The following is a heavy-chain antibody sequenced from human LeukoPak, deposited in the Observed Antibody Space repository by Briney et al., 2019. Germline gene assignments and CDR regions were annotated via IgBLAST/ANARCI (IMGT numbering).Heavy chain of an antibody. CDR2: INRSGST. CDR3: ARGQGASRYMDV. V-gene: IGHV4-34*01. Sequence: PSETLSLTCAVYGGSFSGYYWSWIRQPPGKGLEWIGEINRSGSTNYNPSLKSRVTISVDTSKNQFSLKLSSVTAADTAVYYCARGQGASRYMDVWGKGTTVTVSS. J-gene: IGHJ6*03. CDR1: GGSFSGYY.